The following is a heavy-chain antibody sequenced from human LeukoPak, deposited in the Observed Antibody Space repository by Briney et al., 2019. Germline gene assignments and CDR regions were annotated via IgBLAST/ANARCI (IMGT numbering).Heavy chain of an antibody. CDR1: GDSVSSTNYY. J-gene: IGHJ4*02. CDR3: AREGGLDCSSTSCFAV. V-gene: IGHV4-39*07. Sequence: SETLSLTCVVSGDSVSSTNYYWGWIRQPPGKGLEWIGTTHYSGNTYYNPSLKSRVTISLDTSKNQFSLRLNSVTAADTAVYYCAREGGLDCSSTSCFAVWGQGTLVTVSS. CDR2: THYSGNT. D-gene: IGHD2-2*01.